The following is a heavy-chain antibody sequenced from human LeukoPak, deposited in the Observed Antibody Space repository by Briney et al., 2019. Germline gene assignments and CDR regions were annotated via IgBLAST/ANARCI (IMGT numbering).Heavy chain of an antibody. Sequence: PGRSLTLSCATSGFTFSNYGMHWVRQAPGKGLEWVAIISSDETIIRYGDSVRGRFTVSRDNAKNTVYLQMNSLGADDTAVYYCAKDPYRVVFATGNYLDPWGQGTLVTVSS. V-gene: IGHV3-30*18. CDR1: GFTFSNYG. CDR3: AKDPYRVVFATGNYLDP. CDR2: ISSDETII. J-gene: IGHJ5*02. D-gene: IGHD2-15*01.